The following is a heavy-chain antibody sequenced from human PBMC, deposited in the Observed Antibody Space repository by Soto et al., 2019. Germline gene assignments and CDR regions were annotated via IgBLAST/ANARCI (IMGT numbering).Heavy chain of an antibody. CDR2: INSDGSTT. J-gene: IGHJ4*02. CDR1: GFSFSSSW. D-gene: IGHD6-19*01. CDR3: ARGPSGWYGYDY. Sequence: PGGSLRLSCAASGFSFSSSWMHWVRQAPGKGLVWVSRINSDGSTTNYADSVKGRFTISRDNAKNTLYLQMNSLRAEGTAVYYCARGPSGWYGYDYWGQGTLVTVSS. V-gene: IGHV3-74*01.